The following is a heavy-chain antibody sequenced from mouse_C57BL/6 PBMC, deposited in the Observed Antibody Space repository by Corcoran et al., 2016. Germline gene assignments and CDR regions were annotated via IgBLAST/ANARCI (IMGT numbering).Heavy chain of an antibody. D-gene: IGHD1-1*01. CDR1: GYTFTDYY. Sequence: EVQLQQSGPELVKPGASVKISCKASGYTFTDYYMNWVKQSHGKSLEWIGDINPNNGGTSYNQKFKGKATLTVDKSSSTAYMELRSLTSEDSAVYYCARMPTTGVATEYAMDYWGQGTSVTVSS. V-gene: IGHV1-26*01. CDR3: ARMPTTGVATEYAMDY. J-gene: IGHJ4*01. CDR2: INPNNGGT.